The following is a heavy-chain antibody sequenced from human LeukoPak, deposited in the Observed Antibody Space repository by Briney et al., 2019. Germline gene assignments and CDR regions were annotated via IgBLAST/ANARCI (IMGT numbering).Heavy chain of an antibody. CDR1: GYTFTSYG. CDR2: ISAHNGDT. V-gene: IGHV1-18*01. D-gene: IGHD1-26*01. CDR3: ARDLKRTVGATTTSDY. Sequence: ASVKVSCKASGYTFTSYGISWVRQAPGQGLEWMGWISAHNGDTNYALKFQGRVSMTTDTSTSTGYMELRSLTSDDTAVYYCARDLKRTVGATTTSDYWGQGTLVTVSS. J-gene: IGHJ4*02.